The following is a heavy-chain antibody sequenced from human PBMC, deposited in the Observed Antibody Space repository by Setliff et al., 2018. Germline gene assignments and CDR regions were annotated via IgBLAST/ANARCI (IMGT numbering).Heavy chain of an antibody. Sequence: SETLSLTCTVSGDSISSSDFYWGWIRQPPGKGLEWIGSLHYTGSTFYNPSLKSRATVIVHTSKKQFSLKLKSMTAADAGVYYCARHVSYGSGSYGLNYWSQGTLVTVSS. CDR1: GDSISSSDFY. V-gene: IGHV4-39*01. J-gene: IGHJ4*02. CDR3: ARHVSYGSGSYGLNY. CDR2: LHYTGST. D-gene: IGHD3-10*01.